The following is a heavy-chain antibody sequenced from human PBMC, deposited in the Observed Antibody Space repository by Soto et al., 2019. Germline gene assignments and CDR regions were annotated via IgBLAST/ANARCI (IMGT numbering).Heavy chain of an antibody. CDR2: IYYSGSA. J-gene: IGHJ6*03. CDR3: ERKVQRCSTTYYCFYSYMDV. CDR1: GGSISSSGYY. Sequence: QLQLQESGPGLVKPSETLSLTCTVSGGSISSSGYYWGWIRQPPGKGLEWIGSIYYSGSAYYNPSLKSRVTMSVDTSRNQFSLDLNSVTAADTAIYYCERKVQRCSTTYYCFYSYMDVWGKGTTVTVSS. D-gene: IGHD2-2*01. V-gene: IGHV4-39*01.